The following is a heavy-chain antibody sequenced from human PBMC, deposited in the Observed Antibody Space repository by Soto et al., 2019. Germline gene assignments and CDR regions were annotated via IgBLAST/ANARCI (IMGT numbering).Heavy chain of an antibody. Sequence: GGSLRLSCAASGFTFSSYDMHWVRQATGKGLEWVSAIGTAGDTYYPGSVKGRFTISRENAKNSLYLQMNSLRAGDTAVYYCARWSSSVYYMDVWGKGTTVTVSS. CDR1: GFTFSSYD. D-gene: IGHD6-6*01. V-gene: IGHV3-13*01. CDR3: ARWSSSVYYMDV. CDR2: IGTAGDT. J-gene: IGHJ6*03.